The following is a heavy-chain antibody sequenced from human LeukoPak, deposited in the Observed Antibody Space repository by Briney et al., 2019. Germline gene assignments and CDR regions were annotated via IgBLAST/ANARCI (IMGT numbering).Heavy chain of an antibody. V-gene: IGHV4-34*01. CDR3: ARLFHPALSGNYPFDY. D-gene: IGHD1-26*01. Sequence: KPSETLSLTCAVYGVSFSGYYWSWIRQPPGKGLEWIGEINHSGSTNYNPSLKSRVTISVDTSKNQFSLKLNSVTAADTAMYYCARLFHPALSGNYPFDYWGQGTLVTVSS. J-gene: IGHJ4*02. CDR1: GVSFSGYY. CDR2: INHSGST.